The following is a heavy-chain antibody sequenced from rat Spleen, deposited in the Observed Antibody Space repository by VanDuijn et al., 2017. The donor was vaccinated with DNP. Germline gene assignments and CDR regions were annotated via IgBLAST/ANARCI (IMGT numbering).Heavy chain of an antibody. D-gene: IGHD1-11*01. CDR3: ARDNYGTSGALDP. CDR1: GFTFSDYA. Sequence: EVQLVESGGGVVQPGNSLKLSCPASGFTFSDYAMAWARQAPGKGLEWVATISYDGLRTYYRDSVKGRFTISRDDSKATLYLQMDSLRSDDTATYYCARDNYGTSGALDPWGQGTSVTVSS. J-gene: IGHJ4*01. CDR2: ISYDGLRT. V-gene: IGHV5-17*01.